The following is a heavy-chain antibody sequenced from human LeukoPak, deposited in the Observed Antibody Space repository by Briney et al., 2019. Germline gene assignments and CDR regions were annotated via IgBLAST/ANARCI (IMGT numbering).Heavy chain of an antibody. D-gene: IGHD3-9*01. CDR1: GGSISSGGYY. CDR3: AREGDILTGPSAYFDY. CDR2: IYYSGST. V-gene: IGHV4-31*03. J-gene: IGHJ4*02. Sequence: SETLSLTCTVSGGSISSGGYYWSWIRQHPGKGLEWIGYIYYSGSTYYNPSLRSRVTISVDTSKNQFSLKLSSVTAADTAVYYCAREGDILTGPSAYFDYWGQGTLVTVSS.